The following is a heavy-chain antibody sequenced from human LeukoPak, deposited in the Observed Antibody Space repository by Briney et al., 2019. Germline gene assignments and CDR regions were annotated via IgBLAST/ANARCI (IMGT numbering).Heavy chain of an antibody. Sequence: GGSLRLSCAASGFTFSSYGMHWVRQAPGKGLEWVAFIRYDGSNKYYADSVKGRFTISRDNSKNTLYLQMNSLRAEDTAVYYCARVLMIVPAAMRVPGFDPWGQGTLVTVSS. CDR3: ARVLMIVPAAMRVPGFDP. CDR1: GFTFSSYG. CDR2: IRYDGSNK. D-gene: IGHD2-2*01. V-gene: IGHV3-30*02. J-gene: IGHJ5*02.